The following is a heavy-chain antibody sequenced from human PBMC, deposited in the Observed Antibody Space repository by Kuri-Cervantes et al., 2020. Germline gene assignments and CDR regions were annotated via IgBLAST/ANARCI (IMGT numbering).Heavy chain of an antibody. J-gene: IGHJ4*02. CDR2: ISWNSGSI. V-gene: IGHV3-9*01. D-gene: IGHD6-6*01. Sequence: GGSLRLSCAASGFTFVDYAMHWVRQAPGKGLEWVSGISWNSGSIGYADSVKGRFTISRDNAKNSLYLQMNSRRAEDTAVYYCSRNIAAPYWGQGTLVTVSS. CDR3: SRNIAAPY. CDR1: GFTFVDYA.